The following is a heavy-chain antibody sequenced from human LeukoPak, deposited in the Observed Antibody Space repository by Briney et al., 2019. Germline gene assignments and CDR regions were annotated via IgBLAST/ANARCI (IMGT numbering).Heavy chain of an antibody. CDR2: INPNSGGT. Sequence: ASVKVSCKASGYSFTGYYMHWVRQAPGQGLEWMGWINPNSGGTSYAQKFQGRVTMTRDTSLSTAYMELSRLRSDDTAMYYCARDENTYYYGSGTYGFFDYWGQGALVTVSS. V-gene: IGHV1-2*02. D-gene: IGHD3-10*01. CDR3: ARDENTYYYGSGTYGFFDY. CDR1: GYSFTGYY. J-gene: IGHJ4*02.